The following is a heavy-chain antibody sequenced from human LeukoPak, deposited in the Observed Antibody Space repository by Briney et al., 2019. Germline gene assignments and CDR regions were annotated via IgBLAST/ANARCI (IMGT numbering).Heavy chain of an antibody. CDR3: ARDEGSSWYSY. D-gene: IGHD6-13*01. V-gene: IGHV4-59*01. Sequence: SETLSLTCTVSGGSISSYYWSWIRQPPGKGLEWIGYIYYSGSTNYNPSLKSRVTISVDTSKNQFSLKLSSVTAADTAVYYCARDEGSSWYSYWGQGTLVTVSS. CDR1: GGSISSYY. J-gene: IGHJ4*02. CDR2: IYYSGST.